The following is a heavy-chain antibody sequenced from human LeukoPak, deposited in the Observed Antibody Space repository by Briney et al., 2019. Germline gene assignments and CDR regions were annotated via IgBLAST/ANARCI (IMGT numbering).Heavy chain of an antibody. J-gene: IGHJ5*02. V-gene: IGHV1-69*13. CDR2: IIPIFGTA. Sequence: ASVKVSCKASGGTFSSYAISWVRQAPGQGLEWMGGIIPIFGTANYAQKFQGRVTITADESTSTAYMELSSLRSEDTAVYYCARYPGGSFSFKNAPHSWFDPWGQGTLVTVSS. CDR3: ARYPGGSFSFKNAPHSWFDP. D-gene: IGHD3-10*01. CDR1: GGTFSSYA.